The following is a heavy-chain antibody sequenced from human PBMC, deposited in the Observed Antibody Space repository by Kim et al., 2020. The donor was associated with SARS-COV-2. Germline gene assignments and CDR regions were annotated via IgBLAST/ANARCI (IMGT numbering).Heavy chain of an antibody. V-gene: IGHV3-9*01. Sequence: GGSLRLSCGASGFIFGDYAMHWVRQAPGKGLEWVSGISWNSGRTDYADSVKGRFTISRDNAKNSLSLEMNNLRPEDTALYYCAKDSFLGIYGYDFYWYTMAVWGQGTTVTVSS. CDR3: AKDSFLGIYGYDFYWYTMAV. CDR1: GFIFGDYA. CDR2: ISWNSGRT. J-gene: IGHJ6*02. D-gene: IGHD5-18*01.